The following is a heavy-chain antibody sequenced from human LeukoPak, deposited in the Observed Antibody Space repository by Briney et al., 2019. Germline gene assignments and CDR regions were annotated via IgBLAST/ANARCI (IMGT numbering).Heavy chain of an antibody. CDR2: ISDSGGTT. D-gene: IGHD3-22*01. CDR3: AKRGVVIRVILVGFHKEAYYFDS. V-gene: IGHV3-23*01. J-gene: IGHJ4*02. CDR1: GITLSNYG. Sequence: GGSLRLSCAVSGITLSNYGMSWVRQAPGKGLEWVAGISDSGGTTKYADSVKGRFTICRDNRKNTLYLQMNSLRAEDTAVYFCAKRGVVIRVILVGFHKEAYYFDSWGQGALVTVSS.